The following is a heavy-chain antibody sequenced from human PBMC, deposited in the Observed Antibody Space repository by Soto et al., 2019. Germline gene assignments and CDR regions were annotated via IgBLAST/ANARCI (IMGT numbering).Heavy chain of an antibody. J-gene: IGHJ4*02. CDR3: ARASGLSGYSYGLDY. CDR1: GGSVSSGSYY. V-gene: IGHV4-61*01. D-gene: IGHD5-18*01. CDR2: IYYSGST. Sequence: SETLSLTCTVSGGSVSSGSYYWSWIRQPPGKGLEWIGYIYYSGSTNYNPSLKSRVTISVDTSKNQFSLKLSSVTAADTAVYYCARASGLSGYSYGLDYWGQGTLVTVS.